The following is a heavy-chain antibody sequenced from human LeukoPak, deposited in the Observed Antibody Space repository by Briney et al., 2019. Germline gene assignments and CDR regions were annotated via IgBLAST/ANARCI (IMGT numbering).Heavy chain of an antibody. CDR3: AREGSYCVGGDCYSFDF. D-gene: IGHD2-21*02. CDR2: INPNSGDT. Sequence: ASVKVSCKASGYSFSGYFMHWVRRAPGQGLEWMGWINPNSGDTNYPQKFQGRVTMTRDTSINTAYMDLSSLRSDDTAVYYCAREGSYCVGGDCYSFDFWGQGTLITVSS. CDR1: GYSFSGYF. V-gene: IGHV1-2*02. J-gene: IGHJ4*02.